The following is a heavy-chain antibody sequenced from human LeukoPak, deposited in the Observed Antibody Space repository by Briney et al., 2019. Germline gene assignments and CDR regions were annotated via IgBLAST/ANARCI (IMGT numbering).Heavy chain of an antibody. D-gene: IGHD3-9*01. V-gene: IGHV4-34*01. CDR2: INHSGST. J-gene: IGHJ5*02. CDR3: ARGGEYYDILTGYYGPSGFDP. CDR1: GGSFSGYY. Sequence: SETLSLTCAVYGGSFSGYYWSWIRQPPGKGLEWIGEINHSGSTNYNPSLKSRVTISVDTSKNQFSLKLCSVTAADTAVYYCARGGEYYDILTGYYGPSGFDPWGQGTLVTVS.